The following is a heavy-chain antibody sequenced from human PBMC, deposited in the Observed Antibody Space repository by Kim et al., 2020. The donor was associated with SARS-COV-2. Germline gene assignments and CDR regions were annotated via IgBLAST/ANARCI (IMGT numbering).Heavy chain of an antibody. CDR2: ISASAYST. CDR3: AKALYESSGDYYDGFDI. D-gene: IGHD3-22*01. V-gene: IGHV3-23*01. J-gene: IGHJ3*02. Sequence: GGSLRLSCAASGFTFSSYAMSWVRQAPGKGLEWVSSISASAYSTYYADSLKGRFTISRDNSKNTLYLQMNSLRAEDTAVYYCAKALYESSGDYYDGFDIWGQGTMVTVSS. CDR1: GFTFSSYA.